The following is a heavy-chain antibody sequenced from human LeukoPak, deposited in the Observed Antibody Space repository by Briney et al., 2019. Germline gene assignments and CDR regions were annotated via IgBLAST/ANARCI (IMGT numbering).Heavy chain of an antibody. J-gene: IGHJ6*02. D-gene: IGHD5-24*01. CDR2: THYTSKWNN. CDR1: GDSVSRNSAA. V-gene: IGHV6-1*01. Sequence: SQTLSLTCAISGDSVSRNSAAWNWIRRSPSRGLEWLGRTHYTSKWNNDYAVSVKSRITINPDTSKNQFSLHLNSVTPEDTAVYYCARGQSSYFAMDVWGQGTTVTVS. CDR3: ARGQSSYFAMDV.